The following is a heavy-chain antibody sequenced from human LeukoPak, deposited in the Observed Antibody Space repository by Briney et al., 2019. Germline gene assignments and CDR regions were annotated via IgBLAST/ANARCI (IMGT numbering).Heavy chain of an antibody. CDR2: ISSSSSYI. CDR3: ARWRPLRFLEWLFLDY. Sequence: GGSLRLSCAASGFTFSSYSMNWVRQAPGEGLEWVSSISSSSSYIYYADSVKGRFTISRDNAKNSLYLQMNSLRAEDTAVYYCARWRPLRFLEWLFLDYWGQGTLVTVSS. CDR1: GFTFSSYS. D-gene: IGHD3-3*01. V-gene: IGHV3-21*01. J-gene: IGHJ4*02.